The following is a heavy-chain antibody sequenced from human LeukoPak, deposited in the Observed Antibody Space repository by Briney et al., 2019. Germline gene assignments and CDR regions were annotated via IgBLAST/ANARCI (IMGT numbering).Heavy chain of an antibody. CDR2: INWNGGST. CDR3: ARDFDYGDYVGGRGGWFDP. J-gene: IGHJ5*02. CDR1: GFTFDDYG. Sequence: GGSLRLSCAASGFTFDDYGMSWVRQAPGKGLEWVSGINWNGGSTGYADSVKGRFTISRDNAKNSLYLQMNSLRAEDTALYHCARDFDYGDYVGGRGGWFDPWGQGTLVTVSS. V-gene: IGHV3-20*01. D-gene: IGHD4-17*01.